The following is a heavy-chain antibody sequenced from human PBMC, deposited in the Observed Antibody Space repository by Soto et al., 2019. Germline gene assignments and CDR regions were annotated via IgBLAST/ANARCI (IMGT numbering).Heavy chain of an antibody. CDR3: ARRGQGSGWYGIDY. CDR1: GDSISNNNFY. V-gene: IGHV4-39*01. Sequence: PSETLSLTCTVSGDSISNNNFYWGWIRQPPGKGLEWIGSIYYSGSTNYNPSLKSRVTISVDTSKNQFSLKLSSVTAADTAVYYCARRGQGSGWYGIDYWGQGTLVTVSS. D-gene: IGHD6-19*01. J-gene: IGHJ4*02. CDR2: IYYSGST.